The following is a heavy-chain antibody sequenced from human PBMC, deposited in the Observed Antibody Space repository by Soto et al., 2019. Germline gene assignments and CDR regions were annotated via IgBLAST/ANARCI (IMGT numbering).Heavy chain of an antibody. Sequence: SETLSLTCTVSGDSISSRNYYWGWIRQPPGRGLEWIGSIFYTGSTYYNPSLRSRVTMSVDTSTNQFSLKLSSVTASGTAMYYCARADSTRPNLYDYWAQGTLVPVSS. D-gene: IGHD6-13*01. CDR3: ARADSTRPNLYDY. CDR2: IFYTGST. J-gene: IGHJ4*02. CDR1: GDSISSRNYY. V-gene: IGHV4-39*01.